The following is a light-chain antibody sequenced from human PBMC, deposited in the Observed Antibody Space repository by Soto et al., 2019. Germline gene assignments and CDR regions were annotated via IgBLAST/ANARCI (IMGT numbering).Light chain of an antibody. V-gene: IGLV2-11*01. CDR2: DVT. J-gene: IGLJ2*01. Sequence: QSALTQPRSVSGSPGQSVTISYIGTSSDIGTYSYVSWYQHHPGKAPKLMIYDVTKRPSGVPDRFSGSKYDNTASLTISGLQAEDEAHYFCCSYAGTYTFVVFGGGTKLTVL. CDR3: CSYAGTYTFVV. CDR1: SSDIGTYSY.